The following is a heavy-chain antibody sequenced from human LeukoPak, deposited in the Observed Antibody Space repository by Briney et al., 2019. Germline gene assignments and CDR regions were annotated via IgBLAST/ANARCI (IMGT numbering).Heavy chain of an antibody. D-gene: IGHD3-16*01. J-gene: IGHJ4*02. Sequence: GGSLRLSCAASGFAFSSYAMHWVRQAPGKGLEWVAVISYDGSNKYYADSVKGRFTISRDNSKNTLYLQMNSLRAEDTAVYYCAREWGGVGAADNFDYWGQGTLVTVSS. CDR2: ISYDGSNK. CDR3: AREWGGVGAADNFDY. V-gene: IGHV3-30-3*01. CDR1: GFAFSSYA.